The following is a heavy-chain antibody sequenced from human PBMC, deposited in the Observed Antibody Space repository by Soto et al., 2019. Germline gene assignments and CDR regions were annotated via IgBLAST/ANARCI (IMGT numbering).Heavy chain of an antibody. V-gene: IGHV1-46*01. J-gene: IGHJ4*02. Sequence: SVKVSCKASGYTFTRYNVHWVRQAPVQGLEWMAIINPSGGTTYYVQKFEGRVTLTTDTSTSTVYMELSSLRSDDTAVYYCARVRGGGSEYFFDYWGQGTLVTVSS. D-gene: IGHD2-15*01. CDR2: INPSGGTT. CDR3: ARVRGGGSEYFFDY. CDR1: GYTFTRYN.